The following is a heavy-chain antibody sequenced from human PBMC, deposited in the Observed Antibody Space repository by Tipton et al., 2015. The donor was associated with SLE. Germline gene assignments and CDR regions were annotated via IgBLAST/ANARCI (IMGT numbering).Heavy chain of an antibody. CDR3: AVGVASPFDY. J-gene: IGHJ4*02. CDR1: GGSISSYY. Sequence: TLSLTCTVSGGSISSYYWSWIRQPPGKGLEWIGYIYYSGSTNYNPSLKSRVTISVDTSKNQFSLKLSSVTAADTAVYYCAVGVASPFDYWGQGTLVTVSS. D-gene: IGHD3-16*01. CDR2: IYYSGST. V-gene: IGHV4-59*01.